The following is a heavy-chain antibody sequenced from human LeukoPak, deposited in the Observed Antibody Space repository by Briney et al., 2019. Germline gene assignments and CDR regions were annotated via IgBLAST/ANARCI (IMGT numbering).Heavy chain of an antibody. J-gene: IGHJ4*02. CDR3: AKQLGYCSDGSCYFPY. D-gene: IGHD2-15*01. Sequence: GGSLRLSCAASGFTFSSSAMSWVRQAPGKGLEWVSAISNNGGYTYYADSVQGRFTISRDNSKSTLCLQMNSLRAEDTAAYYCAKQLGYCSDGSCYFPYWGQGTLVTVSS. CDR1: GFTFSSSA. V-gene: IGHV3-23*01. CDR2: ISNNGGYT.